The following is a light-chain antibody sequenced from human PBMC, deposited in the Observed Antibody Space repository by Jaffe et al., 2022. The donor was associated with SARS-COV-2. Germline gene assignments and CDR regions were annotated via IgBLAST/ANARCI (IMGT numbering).Light chain of an antibody. V-gene: IGLV1-51*01. CDR3: GTWDSSLSAGV. Sequence: QSVLTQPPSVSAAPGQKVTISCSGSTSNIGNNYVSWYQHLPGTAPKLLIYDNNKRPSGIPDRFSGSKSVTSATLDITGLQTGDEADYYCGTWDSSLSAGVFGGGTKLTVL. CDR2: DNN. J-gene: IGLJ3*02. CDR1: TSNIGNNY.